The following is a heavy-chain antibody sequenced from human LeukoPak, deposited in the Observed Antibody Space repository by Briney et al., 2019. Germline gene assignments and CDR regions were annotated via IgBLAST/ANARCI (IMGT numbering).Heavy chain of an antibody. CDR3: VKGIYGSGIDSFDI. CDR1: GFTFSSYA. CDR2: ISYDGSNK. D-gene: IGHD3-10*01. V-gene: IGHV3-30*14. J-gene: IGHJ3*02. Sequence: SGRSLRLSCAASGFTFSSYAMHWVRQAPGKGLEWVAVISYDGSNKHYADSVKGRFTITRDNSKNTVYLQMSSLRAEDTAVYYCVKGIYGSGIDSFDIWGQGTMVTVSS.